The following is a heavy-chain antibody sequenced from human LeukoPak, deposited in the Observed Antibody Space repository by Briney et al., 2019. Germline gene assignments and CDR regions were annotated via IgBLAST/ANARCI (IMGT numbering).Heavy chain of an antibody. V-gene: IGHV1-2*02. D-gene: IGHD6-19*01. CDR2: INPNSGGT. CDR3: ARDSHSSGWFLPDY. J-gene: IGHJ4*02. Sequence: ASVKVSCTASGYTFTDYYMHWVRQAPGQGLEWMGWINPNSGGTDYAQKFQGRVTMTRDTSISTAYMDLSSLRSDDTAVYFCARDSHSSGWFLPDYWGQGTLVTVSS. CDR1: GYTFTDYY.